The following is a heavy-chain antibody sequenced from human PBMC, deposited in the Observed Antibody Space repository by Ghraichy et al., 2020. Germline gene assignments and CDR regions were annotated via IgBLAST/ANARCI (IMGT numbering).Heavy chain of an antibody. CDR1: GYTFTSYG. V-gene: IGHV1-18*01. Sequence: ASVKVSCKASGYTFTSYGISWVRQAPGQGLEWMGWISTYNGNTDYAQKFQGRVTMTTDTSTSTAYMELRSLRSDDTAVYYCARGGPNHYESSGYYYSSYDYWGQGTLVTVSS. CDR2: ISTYNGNT. J-gene: IGHJ4*02. D-gene: IGHD3-22*01. CDR3: ARGGPNHYESSGYYYSSYDY.